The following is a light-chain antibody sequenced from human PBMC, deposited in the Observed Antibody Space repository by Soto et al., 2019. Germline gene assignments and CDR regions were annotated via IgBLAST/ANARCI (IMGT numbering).Light chain of an antibody. Sequence: EIVLTQYPGTLSLSPGERVTLSCRASQSVSSSYLAWYQQKPGQAPRLLIYGASSRATGIPDRFSGSGSGTDFTLTISRLEPEDFAVYYCQQFGSSPLYTFGQGTKLEIK. CDR2: GAS. J-gene: IGKJ2*01. CDR1: QSVSSSY. V-gene: IGKV3-20*01. CDR3: QQFGSSPLYT.